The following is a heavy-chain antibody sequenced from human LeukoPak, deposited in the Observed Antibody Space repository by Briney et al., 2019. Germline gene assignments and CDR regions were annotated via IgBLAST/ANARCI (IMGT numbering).Heavy chain of an antibody. Sequence: GASVKVSCKASGYTFTSYGISWVRQAPGQGLEWMGWINPNSGGTVYAQRFQGRVTMTSDTSISTAYMELSRLTSDDTAVYYCARGFYSSGYEYWGQGTLVTVSS. CDR2: INPNSGGT. CDR1: GYTFTSYG. CDR3: ARGFYSSGYEY. D-gene: IGHD6-19*01. V-gene: IGHV1-2*02. J-gene: IGHJ4*02.